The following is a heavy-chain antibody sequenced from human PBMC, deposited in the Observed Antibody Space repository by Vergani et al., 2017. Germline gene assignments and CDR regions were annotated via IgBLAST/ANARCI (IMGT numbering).Heavy chain of an antibody. J-gene: IGHJ6*02. Sequence: EVQLLESGGGLVQPGGSLRLSCAASGFTFSSYAMSWVRQAPGKGLEWVSAISGSGGSTYYADSVKGRFTISRDNSKNTLYLQMNSLRAEDTAVYYCARERYWGGDCYNDYYYYGMDVWGQGTTVTVSS. CDR2: ISGSGGST. V-gene: IGHV3-23*01. D-gene: IGHD2-21*02. CDR3: ARERYWGGDCYNDYYYYGMDV. CDR1: GFTFSSYA.